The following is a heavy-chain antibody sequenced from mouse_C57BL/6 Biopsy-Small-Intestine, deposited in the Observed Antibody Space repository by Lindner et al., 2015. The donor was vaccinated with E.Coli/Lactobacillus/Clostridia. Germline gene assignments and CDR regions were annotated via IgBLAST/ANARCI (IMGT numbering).Heavy chain of an antibody. V-gene: IGHV1-22*01. D-gene: IGHD2-5*01. Sequence: VQLQESGPELVKPGASVKMSCKASGYTFTDYNMHWVKQSHGKSLEWIGYINPNNGGTSYNQKFKGKATLTVNKSSSTAYMELRSLTSEDSAVYYCARGGYYSNRGAMDYWGQGTSVTVSS. CDR3: ARGGYYSNRGAMDY. CDR2: INPNNGGT. CDR1: GYTFTDYN. J-gene: IGHJ4*01.